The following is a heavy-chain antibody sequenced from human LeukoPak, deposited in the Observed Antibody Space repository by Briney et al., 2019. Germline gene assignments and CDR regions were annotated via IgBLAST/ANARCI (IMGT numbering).Heavy chain of an antibody. J-gene: IGHJ5*02. CDR1: GGSISSSGYY. Sequence: SETLSLTCTVSGGSISSSGYYWGWIRQPPGKGLEWNARIYYSGSTYYNPSLKSRVTISVDTSKNPLSLKLSSLTAADTAVYYCARHEYSGSYYGLSWFDPWGQGTLVTVFS. CDR3: ARHEYSGSYYGLSWFDP. CDR2: IYYSGST. D-gene: IGHD1-26*01. V-gene: IGHV4-39*01.